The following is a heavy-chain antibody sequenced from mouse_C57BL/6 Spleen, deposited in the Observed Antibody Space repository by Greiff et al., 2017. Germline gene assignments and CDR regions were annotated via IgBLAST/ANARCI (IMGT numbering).Heavy chain of an antibody. V-gene: IGHV3-6*01. D-gene: IGHD1-1*01. CDR2: ISYDGSN. J-gene: IGHJ1*03. CDR3: ARGGYYGSSWYFDV. CDR1: GYSITSGYY. Sequence: EVKLQESGPGLVKPSQSLSLTCSVTGYSITSGYYWNWIRQFPGNKLEWMGYISYDGSNNYNPSLKNRISITRDTAKNQFFLKLNSVTTEDTATYDCARGGYYGSSWYFDVCGTGTTVTVSS.